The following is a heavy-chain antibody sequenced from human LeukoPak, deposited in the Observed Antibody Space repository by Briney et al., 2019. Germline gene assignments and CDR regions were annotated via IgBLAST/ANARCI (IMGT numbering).Heavy chain of an antibody. CDR3: ARAPGFGDTDFDY. CDR1: GYTFTGYY. V-gene: IGHV1-2*02. D-gene: IGHD2-8*02. J-gene: IGHJ4*02. Sequence: GASVKVSCKASGYTFTGYYMHWVRQAPGQGLEWMGWINPNSGGTNYAQKFQGRVTMTRDTSISTAYMELSRLRSDDTAVYYCARAPGFGDTDFDYWGQGTLVTVSS. CDR2: INPNSGGT.